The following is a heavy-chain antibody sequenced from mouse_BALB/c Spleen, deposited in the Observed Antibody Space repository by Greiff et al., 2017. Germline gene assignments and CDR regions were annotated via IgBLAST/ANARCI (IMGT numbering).Heavy chain of an antibody. D-gene: IGHD2-1*01. CDR3: ASLYGNYWFAY. CDR2: IYPGSGNT. J-gene: IGHJ3*01. Sequence: VQLQQSGAELVRPGTSVKISCKASGYAFTNYWLGWVKQRPGHGLEWIGDIYPGSGNTYYNEKFKGKATLTADKSSSTAYMQLSSLTSEDSAVYFCASLYGNYWFAYWGQGTLVTVSA. CDR1: GYAFTNYW. V-gene: IGHV1-63*01.